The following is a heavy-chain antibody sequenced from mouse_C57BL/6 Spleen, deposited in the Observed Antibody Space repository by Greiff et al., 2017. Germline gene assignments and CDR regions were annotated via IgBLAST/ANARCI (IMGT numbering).Heavy chain of an antibody. CDR2: IYPGDGDT. Sequence: VKLMESGAELVKPGASVKISCKASGYAFSSYWMNWVKQRPGKGLEWIGQIYPGDGDTNYNGKFKGKATLTADKSSSTAYMQLSSLTSEDSAVYFCARWRNYYGSSYGGDYWGQGTSVTVSS. CDR1: GYAFSSYW. D-gene: IGHD1-1*01. CDR3: ARWRNYYGSSYGGDY. J-gene: IGHJ4*01. V-gene: IGHV1-80*01.